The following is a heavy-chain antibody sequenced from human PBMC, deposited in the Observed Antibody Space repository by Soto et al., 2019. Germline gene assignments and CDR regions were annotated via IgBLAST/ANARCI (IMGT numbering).Heavy chain of an antibody. D-gene: IGHD6-19*01. Sequence: QVQLVESGGGVVQPGRSLRLSCAASGFTFSSYGMHWVRQAPGKGLEWVAVIWYDGSNKYYADSVKGRFTISRDNSKNTLYLQMNSLRAEDTAVYYCARGGSDSSGWYGDCYYGMDVWGQGTTVTVSS. CDR1: GFTFSSYG. V-gene: IGHV3-33*01. CDR2: IWYDGSNK. CDR3: ARGGSDSSGWYGDCYYGMDV. J-gene: IGHJ6*02.